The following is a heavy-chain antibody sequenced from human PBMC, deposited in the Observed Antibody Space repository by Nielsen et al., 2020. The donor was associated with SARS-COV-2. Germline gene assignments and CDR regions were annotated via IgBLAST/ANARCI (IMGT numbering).Heavy chain of an antibody. CDR1: GFASGFNFRSYA. D-gene: IGHD3-10*01. CDR3: ATLQWYFDH. Sequence: GGSLRLSCAASGFASGFNFRSYAMNWVRQAPGKGLEWVSVFYSGGTTLYADSVKGRFIISRDNSRNTLYLQMNSLSVEDTAVYYCATLQWYFDHWGQGTLVSVSS. CDR2: FYSGGTT. J-gene: IGHJ4*02. V-gene: IGHV3-53*01.